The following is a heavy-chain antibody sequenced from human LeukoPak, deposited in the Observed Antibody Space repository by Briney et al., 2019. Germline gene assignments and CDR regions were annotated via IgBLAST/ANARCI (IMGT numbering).Heavy chain of an antibody. CDR2: ISGSGDFT. J-gene: IGHJ4*02. CDR1: GFTFSSYA. Sequence: HPGGSLRLSCAASGFTFSSYAMTWVRQAPGKGLEWASAISGSGDFTYYADSVKGRFTISRDNSKNTLYLQMNSLRVEDTAVYYCAKDSPTPDNQIDYWGQGTLVTVSS. CDR3: AKDSPTPDNQIDY. V-gene: IGHV3-23*01.